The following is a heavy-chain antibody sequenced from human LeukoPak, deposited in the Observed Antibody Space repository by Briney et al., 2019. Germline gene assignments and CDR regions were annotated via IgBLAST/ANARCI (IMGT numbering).Heavy chain of an antibody. CDR3: AREQAAPGFPYYYGMDV. CDR2: ISSRSSYI. Sequence: PGESLRLSCAVSGFTFSDYSMDWVRQAPGKGPEWVSPISSRSSYIYYADSVKGRFTISRDNAKNSLYLQMNSLGAEDTAVYYCAREQAAPGFPYYYGMDVWGQGTTVTVSS. V-gene: IGHV3-21*06. CDR1: GFTFSDYS. J-gene: IGHJ6*02. D-gene: IGHD6-13*01.